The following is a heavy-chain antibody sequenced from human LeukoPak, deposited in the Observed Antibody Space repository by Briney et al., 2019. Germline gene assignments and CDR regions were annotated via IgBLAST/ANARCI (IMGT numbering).Heavy chain of an antibody. J-gene: IGHJ3*02. CDR3: ARLKYCSSTSCYGGAFDI. Sequence: SETLSLTCTVSGGSISSSSYYWGWIRQPPGKGLEWIGSIYYSGSTYYNPSLKSRVTISVDTSKNQFSLKLSSVTAADTAVYYCARLKYCSSTSCYGGAFDIWGQGTMVTVPS. V-gene: IGHV4-39*07. CDR2: IYYSGST. D-gene: IGHD2-2*01. CDR1: GGSISSSSYY.